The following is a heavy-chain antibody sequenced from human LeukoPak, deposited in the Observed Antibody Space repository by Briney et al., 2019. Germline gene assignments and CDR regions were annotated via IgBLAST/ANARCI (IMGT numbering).Heavy chain of an antibody. CDR2: ISSSGSTI. V-gene: IGHV3-48*03. D-gene: IGHD3-22*01. J-gene: IGHJ4*02. CDR1: GFTFSSYE. Sequence: TGGSLRLSCAASGFTFSSYEMNWVRQAPGKGLEWVSYISSSGSTIYYADSVKGRFTISRDNAKNSLYLQMNSLRAEDTAVYYCARDLYYYDSSGPEADFDYWGQGTLVTVSS. CDR3: ARDLYYYDSSGPEADFDY.